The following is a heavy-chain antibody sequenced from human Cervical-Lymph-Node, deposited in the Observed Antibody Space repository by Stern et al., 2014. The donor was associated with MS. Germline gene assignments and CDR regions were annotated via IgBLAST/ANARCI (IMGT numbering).Heavy chain of an antibody. Sequence: EVQLVESGGGLVKPGGSLRLSCAASGFTFSTYSMNWVRQAPGKGLEWVSSISSSSSPIYYADSLKGRFTSSRDNAKNSLFLQMNSLRAEDTAVYYCARAFSGTSDYWGQGTLVTVSS. J-gene: IGHJ4*02. CDR1: GFTFSTYS. V-gene: IGHV3-21*01. CDR2: ISSSSSPI. D-gene: IGHD3-10*01. CDR3: ARAFSGTSDY.